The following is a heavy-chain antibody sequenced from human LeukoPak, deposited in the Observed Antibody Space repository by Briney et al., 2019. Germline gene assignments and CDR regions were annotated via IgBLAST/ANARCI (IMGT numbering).Heavy chain of an antibody. J-gene: IGHJ4*02. D-gene: IGHD7-27*01. V-gene: IGHV3-23*01. CDR3: AKDRGWGFLQVDY. Sequence: GGSLRLSCAASGFTFSSYAMSWVRQAPGKGREWVSAISGSGGSTYYADSVKGRFTISRDNSKNTLYLQMNSLRAEDTAAYYCAKDRGWGFLQVDYWGQGTLVTVSS. CDR1: GFTFSSYA. CDR2: ISGSGGST.